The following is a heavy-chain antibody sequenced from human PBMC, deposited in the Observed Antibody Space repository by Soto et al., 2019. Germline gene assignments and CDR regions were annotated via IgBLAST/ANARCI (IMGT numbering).Heavy chain of an antibody. CDR2: IIPIFGTA. CDR3: AILGSSGYYSRGYYYYGMDL. V-gene: IGHV1-69*01. Sequence: QVQLVQSGAEVKKPGPSVKVSCKASGVTFSSYAISWVRQAPGQGLEWMGGIIPIFGTANYAQKFQGRVTITADESTSTAYMELSSLRSEDTAVYYCAILGSSGYYSRGYYYYGMDLWGQGTTVTVSS. J-gene: IGHJ6*02. CDR1: GVTFSSYA. D-gene: IGHD5-12*01.